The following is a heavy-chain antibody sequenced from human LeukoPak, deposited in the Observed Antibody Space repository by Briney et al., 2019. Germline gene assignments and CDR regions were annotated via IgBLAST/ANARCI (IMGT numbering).Heavy chain of an antibody. CDR3: AKRFYGSGSFYGD. CDR1: GFTLSSYA. V-gene: IGHV3-23*01. D-gene: IGHD3-10*01. CDR2: ISHTGSDT. Sequence: GGSLRLSCAASGFTLSSYAMSWVRQAPGKGLEWVSAISHTGSDTYYADSVKDRFSISRDNSKNTLYLQMNSLRAEDTALYYCAKRFYGSGSFYGDWGRGTLVTVSS. J-gene: IGHJ4*02.